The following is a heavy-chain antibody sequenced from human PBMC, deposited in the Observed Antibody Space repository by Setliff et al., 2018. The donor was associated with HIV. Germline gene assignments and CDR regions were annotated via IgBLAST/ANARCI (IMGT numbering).Heavy chain of an antibody. J-gene: IGHJ4*02. Sequence: SETLSLTCTVSRDSIRNGAYYWGWIRQPPGKGLEWIGSIYYSGSAYYNPSFKSRVALSVDTSENQFSLRLSSVTAADTAVYFCARGGTVSADFDSWGQGTLVTVSS. CDR3: ARGGTVSADFDS. D-gene: IGHD6-19*01. V-gene: IGHV4-39*07. CDR1: RDSIRNGAYY. CDR2: IYYSGSA.